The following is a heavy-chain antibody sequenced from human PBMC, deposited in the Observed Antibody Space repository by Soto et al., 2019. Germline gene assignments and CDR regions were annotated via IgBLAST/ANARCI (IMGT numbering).Heavy chain of an antibody. J-gene: IGHJ6*01. CDR1: GFTFSSYG. CDR3: ARASEPPGSWLQMVRGVRGSYYYGMDV. Sequence: GGTLRLSCAASGFTFSSYGMHWVRQAPRKGLESLPVLWYDGSNKDYADSVKGRFTISRDNSKNTLYLQMNSLRAEDTAVYYCARASEPPGSWLQMVRGVRGSYYYGMDVWGQGTTVTVSS. V-gene: IGHV3-33*01. D-gene: IGHD3-10*01. CDR2: LWYDGSNK.